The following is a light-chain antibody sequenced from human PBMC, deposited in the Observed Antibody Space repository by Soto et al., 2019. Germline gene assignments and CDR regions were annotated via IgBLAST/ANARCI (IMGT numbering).Light chain of an antibody. V-gene: IGKV3-20*01. CDR2: GAS. J-gene: IGKJ1*01. CDR3: QQYGSSGT. CDR1: QSLSSSY. Sequence: SGFTLDTRTLSLSPGERATLSCRASQSLSSSYLAWYQQKPGQAPRLLIYGASSRATGIPDRFSGSGSGTDFTLTISRLEPEDFAVYYCQQYGSSGTFGQGTKVDIK.